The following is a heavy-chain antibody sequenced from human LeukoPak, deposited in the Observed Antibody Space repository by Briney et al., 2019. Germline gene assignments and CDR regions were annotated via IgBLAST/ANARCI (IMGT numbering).Heavy chain of an antibody. CDR3: AREEIAYTSSPNYYYYYYMDV. V-gene: IGHV1-2*02. CDR2: INPNNGGT. J-gene: IGHJ6*03. CDR1: GYTLTDHY. D-gene: IGHD6-6*01. Sequence: ASVKVSCKASGYTLTDHYMHWVRQAPGQGLEWMGWINPNNGGTYYSQKFQGRVTVTWDTSISTAYMELHSLRSDDTAVYLCAREEIAYTSSPNYYYYYYMDVWGKGTTVTVSS.